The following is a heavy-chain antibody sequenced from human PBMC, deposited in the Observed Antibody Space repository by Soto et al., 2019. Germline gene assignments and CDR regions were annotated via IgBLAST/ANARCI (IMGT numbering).Heavy chain of an antibody. J-gene: IGHJ6*02. D-gene: IGHD3-9*01. V-gene: IGHV1-18*01. Sequence: ASVKVSCKASGYTFTSYGISWVRQAPGQGLEWMGWISAYNGNTNYAQKLQGRVTMTTDTSTSTAYMELRSLRSDDTAVYYCARTPFDILTGYYPNGPYYYYYYGMDVWGQGTTVTVSS. CDR3: ARTPFDILTGYYPNGPYYYYYYGMDV. CDR1: GYTFTSYG. CDR2: ISAYNGNT.